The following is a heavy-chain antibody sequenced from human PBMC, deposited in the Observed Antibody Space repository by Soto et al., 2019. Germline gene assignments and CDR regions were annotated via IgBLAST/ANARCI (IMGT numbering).Heavy chain of an antibody. CDR3: ARDLLAVAGSALYYGMDV. CDR1: GGSISSGDYY. CDR2: IYYSGST. Sequence: SETLSLTCTVSGGSISSGDYYWSWIRQPPGKGLEWIGYIYYSGSTYYNPSLKSRVTISVDTSKNQFSLKLSSVTAADTAVYYCARDLLAVAGSALYYGMDVWGQGTTVTVSS. J-gene: IGHJ6*02. V-gene: IGHV4-30-4*01. D-gene: IGHD6-19*01.